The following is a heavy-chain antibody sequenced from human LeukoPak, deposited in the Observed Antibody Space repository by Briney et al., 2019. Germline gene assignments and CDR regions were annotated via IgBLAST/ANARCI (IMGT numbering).Heavy chain of an antibody. J-gene: IGHJ6*03. Sequence: PSETLSLTCAVYGGSFSGYYWSWIRQPPGKGLEWIGEINHSGSTNYNPSLKSRVTISVDTSKNQFSLKLSSVTAADTAVYYCARLAILTGYRRGYYYYYMDVWGKGTTVTISS. CDR1: GGSFSGYY. CDR3: ARLAILTGYRRGYYYYYMDV. D-gene: IGHD3-9*01. V-gene: IGHV4-34*01. CDR2: INHSGST.